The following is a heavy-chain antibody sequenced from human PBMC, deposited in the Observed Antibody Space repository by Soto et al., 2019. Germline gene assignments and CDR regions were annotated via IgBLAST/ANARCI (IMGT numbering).Heavy chain of an antibody. CDR3: ARSGISAAGREC. CDR1: GYTFTGYY. J-gene: IGHJ4*02. Sequence: APVQVSCKASGYTFTGYYMHWVRKAPGQEPAWPGRIKPNSGSTNYQQNFQGRLTMTRAKSISTDYEELSGLNSHDTPVICRARSGISAAGRECWGPGT. V-gene: IGHV1-2*06. D-gene: IGHD6-13*01. CDR2: IKPNSGST.